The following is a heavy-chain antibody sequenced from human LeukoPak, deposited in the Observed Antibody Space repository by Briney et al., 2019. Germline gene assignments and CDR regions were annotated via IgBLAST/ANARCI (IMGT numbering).Heavy chain of an antibody. J-gene: IGHJ6*02. V-gene: IGHV3-66*01. CDR2: IYSGGST. CDR3: ARAYYYYYYGMDL. Sequence: GGSLRLSCAASGFTVGSNYMSWVRQAPGKGLEWVSVIYSGGSTYYADSVKGRFTISRDNSKNTLYLQMNSLRAEDTAVYYCARAYYYYYYGMDLWGQGTTVTVSS. CDR1: GFTVGSNY.